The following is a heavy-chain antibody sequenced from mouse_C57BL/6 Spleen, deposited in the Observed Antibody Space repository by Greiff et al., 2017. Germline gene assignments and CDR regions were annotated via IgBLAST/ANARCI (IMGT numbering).Heavy chain of an antibody. V-gene: IGHV1-15*01. CDR3: TRSEFAY. J-gene: IGHJ3*01. Sequence: QVQLQQSGAELVRPGASVTLSCKASGYTFTDYEMHWVKQTPVHGLEWIGAIDPETGGTAYNQKFKGKAILTADKSSSTAYMELRSLTSDDSAVYYCTRSEFAYWGQGTLVTVSA. CDR2: IDPETGGT. CDR1: GYTFTDYE.